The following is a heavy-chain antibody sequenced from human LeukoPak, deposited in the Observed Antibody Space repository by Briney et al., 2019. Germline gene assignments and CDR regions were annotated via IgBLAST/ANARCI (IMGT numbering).Heavy chain of an antibody. D-gene: IGHD1-26*01. CDR3: AVPQWDLLN. Sequence: GGSLRLSCAPSRLTLSSYRMSWVRLAPGTPLEGLSAVRAGGGNTYYAYSVKGRFTISGDNSKNTLYLQMNSLRAEDTAVYSCAVPQWDLLNWGQGPLVTVSS. J-gene: IGHJ4*02. CDR1: RLTLSSYR. V-gene: IGHV3-23*01. CDR2: VRAGGGNT.